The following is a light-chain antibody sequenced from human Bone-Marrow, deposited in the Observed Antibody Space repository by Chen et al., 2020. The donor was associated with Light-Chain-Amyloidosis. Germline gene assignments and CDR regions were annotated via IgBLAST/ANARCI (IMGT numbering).Light chain of an antibody. CDR1: DLPTKY. CDR3: QSADSSGTYEVI. CDR2: RDT. V-gene: IGLV3-25*03. J-gene: IGLJ2*01. Sequence: SYELTQPPSVSVSPGQTARITCSGDDLPTKYAYWYQQKPGQAPVLVIHRDTERPSGISERFSGSSSGTTATLTISGGQAEDEADYHCQSADSSGTYEVIFGGGTELTVL.